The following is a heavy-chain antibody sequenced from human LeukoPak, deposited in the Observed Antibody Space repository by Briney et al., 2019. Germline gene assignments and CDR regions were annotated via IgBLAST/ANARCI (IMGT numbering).Heavy chain of an antibody. CDR2: FYYSGST. V-gene: IGHV4-39*07. J-gene: IGHJ4*02. D-gene: IGHD5-18*01. Sequence: SETLSLTCTVSGGSISSSSYYWGWIRQPPGKGLEWIGSFYYSGSTYYNPSLKSRVTISVDTSKNQFSLKLSSVTAADTAVYYCARDRSLYSYGHLDYWGQGTLVTVSS. CDR3: ARDRSLYSYGHLDY. CDR1: GGSISSSSYY.